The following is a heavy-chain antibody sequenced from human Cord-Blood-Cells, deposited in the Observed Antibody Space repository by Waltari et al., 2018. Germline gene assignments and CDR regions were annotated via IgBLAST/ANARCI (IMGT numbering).Heavy chain of an antibody. J-gene: IGHJ4*02. D-gene: IGHD3-22*01. CDR1: GGSISSSSYY. V-gene: IGHV4-39*01. CDR3: ASPIYDSSGYYFDY. Sequence: QLQLQESGPGLVKPSETLSLTCTVSGGSISSSSYYWGWIRQPPGKGLEWIGSIYYSGSTYSNPSLKSRVTISVDTSKNQFSLKLSSVTAADTAVYYCASPIYDSSGYYFDYWGQGTLVTVSS. CDR2: IYYSGST.